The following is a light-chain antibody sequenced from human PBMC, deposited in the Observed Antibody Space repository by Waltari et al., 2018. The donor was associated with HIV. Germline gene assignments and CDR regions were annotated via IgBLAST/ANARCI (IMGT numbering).Light chain of an antibody. CDR1: RSDIGYYNS. Sequence: QFALTQPASVSGSPGQSITLSCSGTRSDIGYYNSVSWYQQHPGKAPQLMIYEVSNRPSGISNRFSGSKSGNTASLTISALQAEDEADYFCSSVANSVTLSVLFGGGTKLTVL. J-gene: IGLJ3*02. V-gene: IGLV2-14*01. CDR2: EVS. CDR3: SSVANSVTLSVL.